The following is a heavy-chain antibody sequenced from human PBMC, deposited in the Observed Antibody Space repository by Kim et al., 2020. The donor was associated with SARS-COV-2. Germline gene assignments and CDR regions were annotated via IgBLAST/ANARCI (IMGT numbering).Heavy chain of an antibody. D-gene: IGHD3-3*01. Sequence: GSVKGRFTISKDNSKHTLYLQMNSLRAEDTAVYYCAGDTDFWTPGGMDVWGKGTTVTVSS. CDR3: AGDTDFWTPGGMDV. V-gene: IGHV3-30*07. J-gene: IGHJ6*03.